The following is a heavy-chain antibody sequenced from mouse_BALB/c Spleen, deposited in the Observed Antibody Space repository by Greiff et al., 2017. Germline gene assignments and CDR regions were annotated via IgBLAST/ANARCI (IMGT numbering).Heavy chain of an antibody. J-gene: IGHJ2*01. Sequence: EVQGVESGGGLVKPGGSLKLSCAASGFTFSSYAMSWVRQTPEKRLEWVASISSGGSTYYPDSVKGRFTISRDNARNILYLQMSSLRSEDTAMYYCARNITTVYYWGQGTTLTVSS. CDR3: ARNITTVYY. CDR1: GFTFSSYA. CDR2: ISSGGST. V-gene: IGHV5-6-5*01. D-gene: IGHD2-4*01.